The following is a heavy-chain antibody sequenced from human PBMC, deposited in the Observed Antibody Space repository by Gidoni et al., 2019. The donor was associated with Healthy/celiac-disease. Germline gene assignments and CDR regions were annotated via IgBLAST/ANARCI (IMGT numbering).Heavy chain of an antibody. V-gene: IGHV6-1*01. CDR2: TYYRSKWYN. J-gene: IGHJ5*02. Sequence: QVQLQQSGPGLVKPSQTLSLTCAISGDSVSSNSAAWNWIRQSPSRGLEWLGRTYYRSKWYNDYAVSVKSRITINPDTSKNQFSLQLNSVTPEDTAVYYCARGRLLWFGELFNWFDPWGQGTLVTVSS. CDR1: GDSVSSNSAA. D-gene: IGHD3-10*01. CDR3: ARGRLLWFGELFNWFDP.